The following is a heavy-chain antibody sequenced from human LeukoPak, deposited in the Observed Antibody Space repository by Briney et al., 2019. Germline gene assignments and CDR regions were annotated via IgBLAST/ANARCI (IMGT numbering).Heavy chain of an antibody. Sequence: SETLSLTCTVSGGSISSHYWSWIRQPPGKGLEWIGYIYYSGRTNYNPSLKSRVTISVDTSKNQFSLKLCSVTAADTAVYYCARRGSAFDIWGQGTMVTVSS. V-gene: IGHV4-59*11. J-gene: IGHJ3*02. CDR1: GGSISSHY. CDR3: ARRGSAFDI. CDR2: IYYSGRT. D-gene: IGHD2-15*01.